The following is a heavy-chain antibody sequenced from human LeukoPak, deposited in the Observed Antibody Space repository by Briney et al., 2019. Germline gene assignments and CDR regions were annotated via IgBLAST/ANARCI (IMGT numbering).Heavy chain of an antibody. CDR3: ARDPSSGWPYFDY. Sequence: GGSLRLSCAASGFTVSSNYMSWVRQAPGKGLEWVSVIYSGGSTYYADSVKGRFTISRDNSKNTLYLQMNSLRAEDTAVYYCARDPSSGWPYFDYWGQGTLVTVSS. D-gene: IGHD6-19*01. J-gene: IGHJ4*02. CDR2: IYSGGST. V-gene: IGHV3-53*01. CDR1: GFTVSSNY.